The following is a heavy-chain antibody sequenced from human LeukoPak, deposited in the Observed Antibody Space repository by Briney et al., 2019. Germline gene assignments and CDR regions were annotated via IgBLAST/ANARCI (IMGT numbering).Heavy chain of an antibody. Sequence: GRSLRLSCAASGFTFSSYAMGWVRQAPGKGLEWVSAVSVSGGYSYYADSVKGRFTISRDYSESTLYLQMNSLRVEDAAIYYCAKYYDSSGYYYAYFDYWGQGSLVTVSS. CDR3: AKYYDSSGYYYAYFDY. J-gene: IGHJ4*02. D-gene: IGHD3-22*01. CDR2: VSVSGGYS. CDR1: GFTFSSYA. V-gene: IGHV3-23*01.